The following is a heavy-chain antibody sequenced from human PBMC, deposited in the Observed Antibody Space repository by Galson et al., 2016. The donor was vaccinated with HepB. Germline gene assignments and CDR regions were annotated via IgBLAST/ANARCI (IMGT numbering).Heavy chain of an antibody. D-gene: IGHD4-17*01. V-gene: IGHV2-5*02. J-gene: IGHJ4*02. CDR1: GFSLSTAGVA. CDR3: AHTTVTKGFDY. Sequence: PALVKPTQTLTLTCTFSGFSLSTAGVAVGWIRQPPGKALEWLALLYWDDDKRYSPSLQTRLTLTKDTSKNQVVLTMTNMDPVDTATYYCAHTTVTKGFDYWGQGTLGTVSS. CDR2: LYWDDDK.